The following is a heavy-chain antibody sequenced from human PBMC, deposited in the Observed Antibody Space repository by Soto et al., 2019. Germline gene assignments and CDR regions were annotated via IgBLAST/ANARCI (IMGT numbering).Heavy chain of an antibody. V-gene: IGHV1-46*01. J-gene: IGHJ6*02. CDR1: GYTFTSYY. Sequence: QVQLVQSGAEVKKPGASVKVSCKASGYTFTSYYMHWVRQAPGQGLEWMGIINPSGGSTSYAQKFQGRVTMTRDTSTSTVYMELSSLRSEDTAVYYCARAAWDSTVKVTYYYYGMDVWGQGTTVTVSS. CDR3: ARAAWDSTVKVTYYYYGMDV. CDR2: INPSGGST. D-gene: IGHD4-4*01.